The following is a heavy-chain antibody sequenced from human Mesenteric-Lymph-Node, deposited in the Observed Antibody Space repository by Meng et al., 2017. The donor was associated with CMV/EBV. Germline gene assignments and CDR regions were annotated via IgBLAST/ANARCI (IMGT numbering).Heavy chain of an antibody. V-gene: IGHV3-23*01. CDR2: ISSGGGST. Sequence: GGSLRLSCAASGFTFSSYAVSWVRQAPGKGLDWVSAISSGGGSTYYADSVKGRFTISRDNSKNTLYLQMNSLRAEDTAVYYCAKRLSGSTWYTFWGQGTLVTVSS. CDR1: GFTFSSYA. D-gene: IGHD6-13*01. J-gene: IGHJ4*02. CDR3: AKRLSGSTWYTF.